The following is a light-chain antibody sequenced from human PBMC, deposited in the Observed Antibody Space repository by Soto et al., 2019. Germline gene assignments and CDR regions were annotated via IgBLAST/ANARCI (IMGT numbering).Light chain of an antibody. Sequence: QSALTQPASVSGSPGQSITISCTGTSSDVGGYNFVSWYQQHPGKVPKLMIYEVSNRPSGVSNRFSGSKSGNTASLTISGLQAEDEADYFCSSHAPRNTLWGFGTGTKLTVL. CDR2: EVS. CDR3: SSHAPRNTLWG. J-gene: IGLJ1*01. CDR1: SSDVGGYNF. V-gene: IGLV2-14*01.